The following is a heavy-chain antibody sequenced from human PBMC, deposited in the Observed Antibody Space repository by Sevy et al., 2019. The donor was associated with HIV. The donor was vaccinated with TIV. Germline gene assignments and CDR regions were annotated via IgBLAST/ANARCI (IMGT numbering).Heavy chain of an antibody. CDR2: ISWNRGSI. V-gene: IGHV3-9*01. J-gene: IGHJ4*02. Sequence: GGSLRLSCAASGFTFDDYAMHWVRQVPGKGLEWVSGISWNRGSIGYADSVKGRFTISRDNAKNSLYLQMNSLRAEDTALYYCAKDILEGIAAAGTSYFDYWGQGTLVTVSS. CDR1: GFTFDDYA. CDR3: AKDILEGIAAAGTSYFDY. D-gene: IGHD6-13*01.